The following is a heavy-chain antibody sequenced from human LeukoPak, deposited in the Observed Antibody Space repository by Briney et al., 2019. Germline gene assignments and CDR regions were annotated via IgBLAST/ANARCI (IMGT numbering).Heavy chain of an antibody. J-gene: IGHJ4*02. CDR2: IYTSGST. Sequence: SETLSLTCTVSGGSISSYYWSWIRQPAGKGLEWIGRIYTSGSTNYNPSLRSRVTISVDMSKNQFSLKLISVTAADTAVYYCARYNYGRLDYWGQGTLVTVSS. CDR1: GGSISSYY. D-gene: IGHD5-18*01. V-gene: IGHV4-4*07. CDR3: ARYNYGRLDY.